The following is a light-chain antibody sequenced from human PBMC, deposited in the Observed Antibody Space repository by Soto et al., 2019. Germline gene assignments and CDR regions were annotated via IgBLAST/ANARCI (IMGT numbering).Light chain of an antibody. CDR2: GAS. CDR1: QSVSGN. J-gene: IGKJ5*01. V-gene: IGKV3-15*01. CDR3: QEYNNLFSIT. Sequence: EIVMTQSPATLSVSPGERATLSCRASQSVSGNLAWYQQKPGQAPRLLIYGASTRANGIPARFSGSGSGAEFTLPISSLQSEDFSVYYCQEYNNLFSITFGQGTRLEIK.